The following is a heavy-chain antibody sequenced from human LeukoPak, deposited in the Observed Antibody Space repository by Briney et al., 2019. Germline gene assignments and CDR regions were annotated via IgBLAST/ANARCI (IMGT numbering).Heavy chain of an antibody. CDR1: GGSINTYY. Sequence: SSETLSLTCSVYGGSINTYYWGWLRQPPGEGLGWIGSVYYTGISNSNPSLKSRVTVSVVTSNEQFSMRLAAVRAEDPATYYCAREKGTPWPGENDALDIGGQGKLVILSS. V-gene: IGHV4-59*01. D-gene: IGHD7-27*01. J-gene: IGHJ3*02. CDR2: VYYTGIS. CDR3: AREKGTPWPGENDALDI.